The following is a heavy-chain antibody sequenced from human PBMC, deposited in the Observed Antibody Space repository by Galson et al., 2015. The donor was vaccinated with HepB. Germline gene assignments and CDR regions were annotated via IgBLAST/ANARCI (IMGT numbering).Heavy chain of an antibody. Sequence: SLRLSCAASEFTFSEYFMHWVRQAPGKGLGWVAVISYDGSNYYADSVKGRFTISRDNAKNSLYLQMSSLRAEDTAVYYCASHYYDSIVSAFDIWGQGTLVTVSS. V-gene: IGHV3-30*03. CDR3: ASHYYDSIVSAFDI. CDR2: ISYDGSN. D-gene: IGHD3-22*01. J-gene: IGHJ4*02. CDR1: EFTFSEYF.